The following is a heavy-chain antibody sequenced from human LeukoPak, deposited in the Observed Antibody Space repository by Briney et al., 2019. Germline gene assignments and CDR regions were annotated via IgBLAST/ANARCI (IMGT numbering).Heavy chain of an antibody. Sequence: SETLSLTCTVSGGSMHLFYWTWIRESPGEGLEWIGNIYYIGDTEYNPSLKSRVPISIDTPNKQFSLTLTSVTVGDRAVYYCATLDHDVVGGYSHLDDWGEGALLTVPS. CDR2: IYYIGDT. CDR1: GGSMHLFY. D-gene: IGHD3-9*01. J-gene: IGHJ4*02. CDR3: ATLDHDVVGGYSHLDD. V-gene: IGHV4-59*03.